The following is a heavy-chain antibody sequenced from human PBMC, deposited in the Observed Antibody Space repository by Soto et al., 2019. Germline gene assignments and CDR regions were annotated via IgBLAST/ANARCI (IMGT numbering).Heavy chain of an antibody. D-gene: IGHD3-22*01. Sequence: ASVKVSCRASGYTFTSSGISWVRQAPGQGLEWMGWISAYNGNTNYAQKLQGRVTMTTDTSTSTAYMELRSLRSDDTAVYYCARDSSGYYYGWFDPWGQGTLVTVSS. CDR1: GYTFTSSG. V-gene: IGHV1-18*01. CDR2: ISAYNGNT. J-gene: IGHJ5*02. CDR3: ARDSSGYYYGWFDP.